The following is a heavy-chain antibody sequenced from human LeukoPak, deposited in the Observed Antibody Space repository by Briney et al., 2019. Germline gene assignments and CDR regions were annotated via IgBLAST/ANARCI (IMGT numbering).Heavy chain of an antibody. J-gene: IGHJ5*02. CDR3: AREKALNWFDP. Sequence: GSSVKVSCKASGGTFSSYAISWVRQAPGQGLEWMGRIIPIPGIANYAQKFQGRVTITADKSTSTAYMELSSLRSEDTAVYYCAREKALNWFDPWGQGTLVTVSS. CDR2: IIPIPGIA. V-gene: IGHV1-69*04. CDR1: GGTFSSYA.